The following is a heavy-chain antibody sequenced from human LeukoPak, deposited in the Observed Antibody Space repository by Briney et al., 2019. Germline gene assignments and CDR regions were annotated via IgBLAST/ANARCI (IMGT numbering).Heavy chain of an antibody. CDR1: GFTFSSYA. CDR2: ISYDGSNK. Sequence: PGRSLRLSCAASGFTFSSYAMHWVHQAPGKGLEWVAVISYDGSNKYYADSVKGRFTISRDNSKNTLYLQMNSLRAEDTAVYYCARIPLFTILFDYWGQGTLVTVSS. D-gene: IGHD3-9*01. CDR3: ARIPLFTILFDY. V-gene: IGHV3-30-3*01. J-gene: IGHJ4*02.